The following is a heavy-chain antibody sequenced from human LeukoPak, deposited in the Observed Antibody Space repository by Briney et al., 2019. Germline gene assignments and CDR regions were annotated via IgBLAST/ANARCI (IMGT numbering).Heavy chain of an antibody. J-gene: IGHJ3*02. CDR2: INHSGST. V-gene: IGHV4-34*01. CDR3: AVGAGDAFDI. Sequence: SETLSLTCAVYGGSFSGYYWSWIRRPPGKGLEWIGEINHSGSTNYNPSLKSRVTISVDTSKNQFSLKLSSVTAADTAVYYCAVGAGDAFDIWGQGTMVTVSS. CDR1: GGSFSGYY. D-gene: IGHD1-26*01.